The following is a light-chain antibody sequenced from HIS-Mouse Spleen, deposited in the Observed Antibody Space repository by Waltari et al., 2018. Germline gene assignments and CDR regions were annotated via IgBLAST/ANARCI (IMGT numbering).Light chain of an antibody. J-gene: IGLJ1*01. CDR2: DVS. Sequence: QSALTQPASVSGSPGQSITISCTGTRSDVGGYNYVPWYQQHPGKAPKLMIYDVSNRPSGVSNRFSGSKSGNTASLTISGLQAEDEADYYCSSYTSSSISYVFGTGTKVTVL. CDR1: RSDVGGYNY. V-gene: IGLV2-14*03. CDR3: SSYTSSSISYV.